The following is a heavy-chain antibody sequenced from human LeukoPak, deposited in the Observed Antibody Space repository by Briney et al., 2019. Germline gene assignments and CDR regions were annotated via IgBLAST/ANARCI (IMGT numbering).Heavy chain of an antibody. J-gene: IGHJ5*02. V-gene: IGHV3-21*01. D-gene: IGHD3-16*02. CDR1: GFTFSSYS. CDR3: ATEISLFSWFDP. CDR2: ISSSSRYI. Sequence: PGASMRFSCAASGFTFSSYSISWGRAAPKRVLEWSSSISSSSRYIYYADSVKGRFTISRDKAKNSLYLQMNSLRAEDTAVYYCATEISLFSWFDPWGQGTLLTVS.